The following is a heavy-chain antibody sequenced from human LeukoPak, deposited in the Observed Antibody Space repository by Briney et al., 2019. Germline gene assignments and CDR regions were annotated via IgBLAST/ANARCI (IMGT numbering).Heavy chain of an antibody. D-gene: IGHD4-17*01. J-gene: IGHJ4*02. CDR3: ARMRYGSNCFDS. CDR2: ISSSNGNT. Sequence: ASVKVSCKASGDTLSSSGFSWVRQAPGQGLEWMGWISSSNGNTNNPPKIKGRVTMTTDTSTSTSYMELRSLRSDDTGVYYCARMRYGSNCFDSWGQGTLVTVSS. CDR1: GDTLSSSG. V-gene: IGHV1-18*01.